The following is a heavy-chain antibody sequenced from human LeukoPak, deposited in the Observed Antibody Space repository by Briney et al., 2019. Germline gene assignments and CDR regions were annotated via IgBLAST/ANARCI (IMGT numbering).Heavy chain of an antibody. D-gene: IGHD2-2*01. V-gene: IGHV1-8*01. CDR3: AREQSTSYVYYFDY. CDR2: MNPNSGST. J-gene: IGHJ4*02. CDR1: GYAFTSYD. Sequence: ASVKVSCKASGYAFTSYDINWVRQATGQGPEWMGWMNPNSGSTGYAQRFQGRVTMTRNTSISTAYMELRSLRSEDTAVYYCAREQSTSYVYYFDYWGQGTLVTVSS.